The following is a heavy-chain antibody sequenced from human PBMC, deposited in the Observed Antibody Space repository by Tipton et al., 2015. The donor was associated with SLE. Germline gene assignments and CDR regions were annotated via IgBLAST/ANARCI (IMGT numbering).Heavy chain of an antibody. CDR1: GGSISSGGYY. D-gene: IGHD3-3*01. CDR3: ARGGTIFNMDV. J-gene: IGHJ6*03. V-gene: IGHV4-31*03. Sequence: TLSLTCTVSGGSISSGGYYWSWIRQHPGKGLEWIGYIYYSGSTYYNPSLKSRVTISVDTPKNQFSLKLSSVTAADTAVYYCARGGTIFNMDVWGKGTTVTVSS. CDR2: IYYSGST.